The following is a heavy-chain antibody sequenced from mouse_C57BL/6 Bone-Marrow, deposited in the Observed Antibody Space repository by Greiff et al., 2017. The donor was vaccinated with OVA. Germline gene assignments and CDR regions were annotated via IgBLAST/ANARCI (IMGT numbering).Heavy chain of an antibody. V-gene: IGHV1-5*01. CDR2: IYPGNSDT. Sequence: EVQLQQSGTVLARPGASVKMSCKTSGYTFTSYWIHWVKQRPGQGLEWIGAIYPGNSDTSYNQKFKGKAKLTAVTSASTAYMELSSLTSEDSAVYYRTEGRYGEFGYWGQGTTVTVAS. CDR1: GYTFTSYW. D-gene: IGHD2-14*01. CDR3: TEGRYGEFGY. J-gene: IGHJ2*01.